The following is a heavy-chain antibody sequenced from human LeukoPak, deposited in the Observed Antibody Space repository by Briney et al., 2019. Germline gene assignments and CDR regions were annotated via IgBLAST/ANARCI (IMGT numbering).Heavy chain of an antibody. CDR3: AREWELVEAWFDP. D-gene: IGHD1-26*01. J-gene: IGHJ5*02. Sequence: SDTLSLTCTVSGRPISSYYWSWIRHPPGKGLEWIGYIYYSGSTNYNPSLKSRLTISIDTYKNQFSLKLSSVTAADTTVYYCAREWELVEAWFDPGGKGTLVTVSS. CDR1: GRPISSYY. CDR2: IYYSGST. V-gene: IGHV4-59*01.